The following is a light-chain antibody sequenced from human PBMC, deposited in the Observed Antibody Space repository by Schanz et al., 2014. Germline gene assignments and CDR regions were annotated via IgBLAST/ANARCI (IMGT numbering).Light chain of an antibody. J-gene: IGLJ3*02. CDR2: EGS. CDR1: SSDVGSYNL. Sequence: QSALTQPASVSGSPGQSITISCTGTSSDVGSYNLVSWYQHHPGKAPKLMIYEGSKRPSGVSNRFSGSGSGNTASLTISGLQAEDEADYYCCSYAGSSTLGVFGGGTKLTVL. CDR3: CSYAGSSTLGV. V-gene: IGLV2-23*01.